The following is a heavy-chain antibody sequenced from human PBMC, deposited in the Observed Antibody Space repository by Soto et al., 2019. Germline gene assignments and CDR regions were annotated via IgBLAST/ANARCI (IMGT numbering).Heavy chain of an antibody. D-gene: IGHD3-22*01. CDR2: ISAYNGNT. Sequence: GASVKVSCKASGYTFTSYGISWVRQAPGQGLEWMGWISAYNGNTNYAQKLQGRVTMTTDTSTSTAYMELRSLRSDDTAVYYCARGKNPGYYDRSPFDYWGQGTLVPVSS. J-gene: IGHJ4*02. CDR3: ARGKNPGYYDRSPFDY. V-gene: IGHV1-18*04. CDR1: GYTFTSYG.